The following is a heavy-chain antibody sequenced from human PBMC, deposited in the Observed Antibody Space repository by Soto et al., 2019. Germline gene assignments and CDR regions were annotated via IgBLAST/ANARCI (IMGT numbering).Heavy chain of an antibody. V-gene: IGHV4-30-4*01. CDR3: AGARLRGGYGSGSYGVFGERD. D-gene: IGHD3-10*01. J-gene: IGHJ4*02. Sequence: QVQLQESGPGLVKPSQTLSLTCTVSGGSISSGDYYWSWIRQPPGKGLEWIGYIYYSGSTYYNPSLKSRVTISVDTSKNQFSLKLSSVTAADTAVYYCAGARLRGGYGSGSYGVFGERDWGQGTLVTVSS. CDR2: IYYSGST. CDR1: GGSISSGDYY.